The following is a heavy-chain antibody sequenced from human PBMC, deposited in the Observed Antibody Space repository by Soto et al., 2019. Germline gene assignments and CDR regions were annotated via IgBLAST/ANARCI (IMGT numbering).Heavy chain of an antibody. CDR2: IYHSGGT. Sequence: QVQLRQSGPGLVKPSGTLSLTCAVSSGSIISSNYWTWVRQPPGKGLEWIGEIYHSGGTDYNQSLKSRVTVPLDRSQHQFSLNLTSVTAADTAVYYCASSYGDYTPRRADVFHIRGPGTMVIVSS. J-gene: IGHJ3*02. CDR1: SGSIISSNY. CDR3: ASSYGDYTPRRADVFHI. D-gene: IGHD4-17*01. V-gene: IGHV4-4*02.